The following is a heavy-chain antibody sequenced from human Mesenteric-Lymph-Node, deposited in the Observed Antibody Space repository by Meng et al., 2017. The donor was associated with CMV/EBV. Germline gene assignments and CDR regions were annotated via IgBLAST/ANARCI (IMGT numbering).Heavy chain of an antibody. CDR2: IYHSGST. CDR3: ARGDYDFDRFFDY. J-gene: IGHJ4*02. CDR1: GYSISSGYY. D-gene: IGHD3-3*01. Sequence: SETLSLTCTVSGYSISSGYYWGWIRQPPGKGLEWIGSIYHSGSTYYNPSLKSRVTISVDTSKNQFSLNLNFVTAADTAVYFCARGDYDFDRFFDYWGQGTLVTVSS. V-gene: IGHV4-38-2*02.